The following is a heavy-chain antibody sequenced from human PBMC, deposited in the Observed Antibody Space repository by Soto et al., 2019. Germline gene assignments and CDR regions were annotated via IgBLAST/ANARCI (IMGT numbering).Heavy chain of an antibody. Sequence: SETLSLTCTVSGDSISNYYWSWIRQPPGKGLEWIGYIYYTGNTNYSPALKSRVTISVDRSKNQFSLKMSSVTAADTAVYYCARYPLHCDGGSCYTFYYGMDVWGRGTTVTVSS. V-gene: IGHV4-59*01. CDR1: GDSISNYY. CDR2: IYYTGNT. CDR3: ARYPLHCDGGSCYTFYYGMDV. D-gene: IGHD2-15*01. J-gene: IGHJ6*02.